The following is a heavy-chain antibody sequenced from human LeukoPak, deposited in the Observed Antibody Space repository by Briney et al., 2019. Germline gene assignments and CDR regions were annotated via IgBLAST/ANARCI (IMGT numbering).Heavy chain of an antibody. V-gene: IGHV4-30-4*01. CDR1: GGSISSGDYY. J-gene: IGHJ4*02. CDR2: IYYSGST. CDR3: ARDGSSSWYFDY. Sequence: SETLSFTCTVSGGSISSGDYYWSWIRQPPGKGLEWIGYIYYSGSTYYNPSLKSRVTISVDTSKNQFSLKLSSVTAADTAVYYCARDGSSSWYFDYWGQGTLVTVSS. D-gene: IGHD6-13*01.